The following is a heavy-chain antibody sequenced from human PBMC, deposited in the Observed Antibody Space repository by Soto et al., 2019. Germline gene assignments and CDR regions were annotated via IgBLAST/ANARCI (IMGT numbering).Heavy chain of an antibody. V-gene: IGHV4-34*01. Sequence: QVQLQQWGAGLLKPSETLSLTCAVYGGSFSGYYWSWIRQPPGKGLEWIGEINHSGSTNYNPSLKRRGIASGETPKNRFSLKVSSVFAADSAVYFCASGWLYLVPGVIALYYLDFVGQGTLVAVSS. CDR3: ASGWLYLVPGVIALYYLDF. CDR2: INHSGST. CDR1: GGSFSGYY. D-gene: IGHD3-10*01. J-gene: IGHJ4*02.